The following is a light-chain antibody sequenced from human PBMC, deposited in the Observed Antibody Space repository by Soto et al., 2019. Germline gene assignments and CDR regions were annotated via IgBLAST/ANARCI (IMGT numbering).Light chain of an antibody. CDR2: GAS. J-gene: IGKJ5*01. CDR3: QQYNNWPIT. V-gene: IGKV3D-15*01. Sequence: ETVLTQSPGTLSLSPGERATLSCRASQTVGSNLAWYQQKPGQAPRLLIYGASTRASDTPARFSGSGSVTEFALTISSLQSEDFAVYYCQQYNNWPITFGQGTRLEIK. CDR1: QTVGSN.